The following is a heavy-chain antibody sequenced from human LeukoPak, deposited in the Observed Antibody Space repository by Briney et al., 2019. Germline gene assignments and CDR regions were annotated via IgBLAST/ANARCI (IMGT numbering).Heavy chain of an antibody. CDR1: KGIFSSYA. CDR3: ARSGSGSYNDY. D-gene: IGHD1-26*01. J-gene: IGHJ4*02. CDR2: IIPILGIA. Sequence: GASVKVSCKASKGIFSSYAISWVRQAPGQGLEWMGRIIPILGIANYAQKFQGRVTITADKSTSTAYMELSSLRSEDTAVYYCARSGSGSYNDYWGQGTLVTVSS. V-gene: IGHV1-69*04.